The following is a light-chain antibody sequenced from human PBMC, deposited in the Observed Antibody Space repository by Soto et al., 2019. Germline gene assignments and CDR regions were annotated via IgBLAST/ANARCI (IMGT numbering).Light chain of an antibody. CDR1: QSVSSN. CDR3: QHYNNWPIT. Sequence: EIVMTQSPATLSVSPGERATLSCRASQSVSSNLAWYQQQPGQAPRLLIYGASTRATGIPARFSGSWSGTDFTITISVLQYEDFAFYYCQHYNNWPITFGPGTKVDIK. J-gene: IGKJ3*01. V-gene: IGKV3-15*01. CDR2: GAS.